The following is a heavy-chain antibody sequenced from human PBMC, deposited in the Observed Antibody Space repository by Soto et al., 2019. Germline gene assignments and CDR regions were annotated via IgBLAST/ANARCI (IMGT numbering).Heavy chain of an antibody. V-gene: IGHV1-18*04. J-gene: IGHJ4*02. Sequence: QVQLVQSGAEVKKSGASVKVSCTTSGYIFSSYGISWVRQAPGQGLEWMGWISAYNSNTKYAQKFQGRVTTTTDTATSTTYMELKSLRSDDTAVYYCAREDSYSGSSYWGQGTLVTVSS. CDR3: AREDSYSGSSY. CDR1: GYIFSSYG. D-gene: IGHD3-10*01. CDR2: ISAYNSNT.